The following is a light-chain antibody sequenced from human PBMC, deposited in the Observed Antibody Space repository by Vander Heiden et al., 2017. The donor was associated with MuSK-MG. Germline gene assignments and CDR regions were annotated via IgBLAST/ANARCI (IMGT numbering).Light chain of an antibody. CDR3: SSDTSSSTYV. J-gene: IGLJ1*01. Sequence: QSALTQPASASGSPGQSTTISCTGTSSDVGGYNYVSWYQQHPGKAHKLMIYDVSKRPSGVSNRFSGSKSGNTASLTISGLQAEDEADYYCSSDTSSSTYVFGTGTKVTVL. V-gene: IGLV2-14*03. CDR1: SSDVGGYNY. CDR2: DVS.